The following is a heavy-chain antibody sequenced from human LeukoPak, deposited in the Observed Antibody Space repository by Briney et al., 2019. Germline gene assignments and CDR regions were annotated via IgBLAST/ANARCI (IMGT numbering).Heavy chain of an antibody. Sequence: PGGSLRLSCAASGFTFSSWWMSWVRQAPGKALEWVANIKQDGSVTFYEDSVKGRFTLSRDNARNSLYLQMDSLRAEDTAVYYCARDPAAGSTWNNGMDVWGQGTTVTVSS. CDR3: ARDPAAGSTWNNGMDV. V-gene: IGHV3-7*01. CDR2: IKQDGSVT. J-gene: IGHJ6*02. CDR1: GFTFSSWW. D-gene: IGHD1/OR15-1a*01.